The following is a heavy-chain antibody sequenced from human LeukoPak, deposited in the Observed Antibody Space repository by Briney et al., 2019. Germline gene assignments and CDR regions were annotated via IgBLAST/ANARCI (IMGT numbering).Heavy chain of an antibody. CDR2: ISAYNGNT. D-gene: IGHD3-10*01. J-gene: IGHJ4*02. Sequence: ASVKVSCKASGYTFADYYMQWVRQAPGQGLEWMGWISAYNGNTNYAQKLQGRVTMTTDTSTSTAYMDLRSLRSDDTAVYYCARFRAGVGEPYGDYWGQGTLVTVSS. CDR3: ARFRAGVGEPYGDY. CDR1: GYTFADYY. V-gene: IGHV1-18*04.